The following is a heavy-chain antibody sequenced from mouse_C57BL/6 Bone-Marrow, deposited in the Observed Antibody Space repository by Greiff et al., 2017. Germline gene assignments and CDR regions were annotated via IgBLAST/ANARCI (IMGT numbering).Heavy chain of an antibody. Sequence: QVHVKQSGAELVRPGASVTLSCKASGYTFTDYEMHWVKQTPVHGLEWIGAIDPETGGTAYNQKFKGKAILTADKSSSTAYMELRSLTSEDSAVYYCTRSYYFAWFAYWGQGTLVTVSA. J-gene: IGHJ3*01. CDR1: GYTFTDYE. CDR2: IDPETGGT. V-gene: IGHV1-15*01. CDR3: TRSYYFAWFAY. D-gene: IGHD1-1*01.